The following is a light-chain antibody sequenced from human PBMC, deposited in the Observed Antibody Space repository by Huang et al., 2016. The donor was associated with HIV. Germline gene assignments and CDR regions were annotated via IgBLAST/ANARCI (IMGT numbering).Light chain of an antibody. CDR3: QQYNNWPLT. V-gene: IGKV3-15*01. Sequence: EVVLTQSPATLAASPGESATLSCRASQSVSPNVAWYRQKPGQAPRVLIYGASTRGARIPARIRGRWSGTEVTLTISRLQSEDFAVYFCQQYNNWPLTFGGGTTVAI. J-gene: IGKJ4*01. CDR1: QSVSPN. CDR2: GAS.